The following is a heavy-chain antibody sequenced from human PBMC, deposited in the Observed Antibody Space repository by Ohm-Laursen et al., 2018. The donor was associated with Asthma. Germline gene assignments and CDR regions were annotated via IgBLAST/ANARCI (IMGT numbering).Heavy chain of an antibody. V-gene: IGHV4-59*01. D-gene: IGHD3-16*02. CDR3: ARDTMITFGVVISGRADYYYGMDV. CDR1: GGSISSYY. Sequence: SDTLSLTCTVSGGSISSYYWSWIRQPPVKALVWIGYIYYSGSTNYNPSLKSRVTISVDTSKNQFSLKLSSVTAADTAVYYCARDTMITFGVVISGRADYYYGMDVWGQGTTVTGSS. CDR2: IYYSGST. J-gene: IGHJ6*02.